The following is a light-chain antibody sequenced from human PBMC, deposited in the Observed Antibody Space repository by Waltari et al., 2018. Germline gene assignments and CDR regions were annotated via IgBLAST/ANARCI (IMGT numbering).Light chain of an antibody. V-gene: IGKV3-20*01. Sequence: EIVLTQSPGTLSLSPGDRATLSCRASQSVSRSLSWYQQKPGQAPRRLIYGASNRATGVPDRFSGSGSWTDFSLTISRLEPEDFAVYYCQHYVRLPVSFGQGTKVEIK. J-gene: IGKJ1*01. CDR3: QHYVRLPVS. CDR2: GAS. CDR1: QSVSRS.